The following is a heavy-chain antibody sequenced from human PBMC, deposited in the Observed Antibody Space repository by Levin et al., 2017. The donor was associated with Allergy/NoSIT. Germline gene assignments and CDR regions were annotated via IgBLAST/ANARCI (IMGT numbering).Heavy chain of an antibody. Sequence: PSETLSLTCAAYGFTFSSYWMHWVRQTPGKGLVWVSRISTDGSTTNYADSVKGRFTVSRDNAENTLYLQMNSLRAEDTAVYFCARPSSFCPRCDFDLWGRGTLVTVSS. V-gene: IGHV3-74*01. CDR3: ARPSSFCPRCDFDL. J-gene: IGHJ2*01. CDR1: GFTFSSYW. D-gene: IGHD2-15*01. CDR2: ISTDGSTT.